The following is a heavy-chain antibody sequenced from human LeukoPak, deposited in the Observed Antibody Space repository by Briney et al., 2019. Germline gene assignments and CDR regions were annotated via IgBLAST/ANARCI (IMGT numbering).Heavy chain of an antibody. CDR3: ARSSELRYFDWLFIFGSFDY. CDR2: ISAYNGNT. CDR1: GYTFTSYG. J-gene: IGHJ4*02. D-gene: IGHD3-9*01. Sequence: GASVKVSCKASGYTFTSYGISWVRQAPGQGLEWMGWISAYNGNTNYAQKLQGRVTMTTDTSTSTAYMELRSLRSDDTAVYYCARSSELRYFDWLFIFGSFDYWGQGTLVTVSS. V-gene: IGHV1-18*01.